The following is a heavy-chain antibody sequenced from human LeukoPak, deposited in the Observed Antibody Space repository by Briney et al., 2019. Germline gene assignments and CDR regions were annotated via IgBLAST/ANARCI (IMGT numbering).Heavy chain of an antibody. CDR2: ISSSRSYI. CDR3: ASLPKRDAFAI. J-gene: IGHJ3*02. Sequence: GGSLRLSCAASGFTFSSYSMNWVRQAPGKGLEWVSSISSSRSYIYYADSVKGRFTISRDNAKTSLSLQMNSLRAEDPAVYYCASLPKRDAFAIWGQGTMLTVSS. CDR1: GFTFSSYS. V-gene: IGHV3-21*01.